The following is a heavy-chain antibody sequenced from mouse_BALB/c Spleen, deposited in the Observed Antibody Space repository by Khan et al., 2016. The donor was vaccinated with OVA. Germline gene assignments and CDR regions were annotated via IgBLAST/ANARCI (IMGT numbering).Heavy chain of an antibody. CDR1: GYIFTDYV. CDR2: IYPGSDST. CDR3: ARGGWDVFAY. V-gene: IGHV1-77*01. J-gene: IGHJ3*01. D-gene: IGHD4-1*01. Sequence: QVRLQQSGPELVKPGASVKMSCKASGYIFTDYVMNWVKQRTGQGLEWIGQIYPGSDSTYYYEKFTDKATLTADRSSSTAYMQLNRMTSEDSAVFFCARGGWDVFAYWGQGTLVTVSA.